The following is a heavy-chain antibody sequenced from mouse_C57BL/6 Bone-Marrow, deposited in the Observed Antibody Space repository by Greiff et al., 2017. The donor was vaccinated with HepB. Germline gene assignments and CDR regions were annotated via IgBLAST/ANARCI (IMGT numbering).Heavy chain of an antibody. CDR3: AREGRAWFAY. D-gene: IGHD3-3*01. J-gene: IGHJ3*01. CDR2: IYPRSGNT. Sequence: VQLQQSGAELARPGASVKLSCKASGYTFTSYGISWVKQRTGQGLEWIGEIYPRSGNTYYNEKFKGKATLTADKASSTAFMELRSLTSEDSAVYFCAREGRAWFAYWGQGTLVTVAA. V-gene: IGHV1-81*01. CDR1: GYTFTSYG.